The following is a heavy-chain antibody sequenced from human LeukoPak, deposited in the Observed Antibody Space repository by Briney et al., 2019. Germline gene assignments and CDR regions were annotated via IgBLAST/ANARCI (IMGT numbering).Heavy chain of an antibody. CDR2: INHSGST. J-gene: IGHJ4*02. Sequence: ASETLSLTCAVYGGSFSGYYWSWIRQPPGKGLEWIGEINHSGSTNYNPSLKSRVTISVDTSKNQFSLKLSSVTAADTAVYYCASQGSSPAGVYWGQGTLVTVSS. CDR1: GGSFSGYY. CDR3: ASQGSSPAGVY. D-gene: IGHD6-19*01. V-gene: IGHV4-34*01.